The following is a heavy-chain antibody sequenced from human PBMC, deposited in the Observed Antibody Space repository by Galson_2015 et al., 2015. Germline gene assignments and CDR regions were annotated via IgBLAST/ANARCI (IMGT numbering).Heavy chain of an antibody. CDR2: INPSGGNT. CDR3: ATRRPCSGGTCYVLDV. CDR1: GHTFPNYY. V-gene: IGHV1-46*01. J-gene: IGHJ6*02. D-gene: IGHD2-15*01. Sequence: SVKVSCKASGHTFPNYYIHWLRQAPGQGLEWMGAINPSGGNTIYAQKFQGRVTMTRDTSTSVVYMELSSQTSEDAAVYYCATRRPCSGGTCYVLDVWGQGTTVTVSS.